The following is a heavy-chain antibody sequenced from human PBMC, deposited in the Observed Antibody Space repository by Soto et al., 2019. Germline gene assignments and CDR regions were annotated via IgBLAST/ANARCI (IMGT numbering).Heavy chain of an antibody. CDR3: AKARRAWTTVAAFDY. V-gene: IGHV3-23*01. D-gene: IGHD4-17*01. CDR1: GFTFSSYA. CDR2: ISGSGGST. Sequence: PGGSLRLSCAASGFTFSSYAMSWVRQAPGKGLEWVSAISGSGGSTYYADSVKGRFTISRDNSKNTLYLQMNSLRAEDTAVYYCAKARRAWTTVAAFDYWGQGTLVTVSS. J-gene: IGHJ4*02.